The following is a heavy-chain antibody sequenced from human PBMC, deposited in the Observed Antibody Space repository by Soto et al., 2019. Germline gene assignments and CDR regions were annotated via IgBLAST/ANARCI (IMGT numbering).Heavy chain of an antibody. CDR2: IYYSGST. V-gene: IGHV4-59*08. CDR3: ARRGEWLGDYYFDY. D-gene: IGHD5-12*01. J-gene: IGHJ4*02. Sequence: SETLSLTCPVSGGSISSYYLSWIRPPPGKGLEWIGYIYYSGSTNYNPSLKSRVTISVDTSKNQFSLKLSSVTAADTAVYYCARRGEWLGDYYFDYWGQGTLVTVSS. CDR1: GGSISSYY.